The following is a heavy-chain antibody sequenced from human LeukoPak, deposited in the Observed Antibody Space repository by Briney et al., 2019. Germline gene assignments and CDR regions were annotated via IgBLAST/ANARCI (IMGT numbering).Heavy chain of an antibody. CDR1: GGTFSSYA. V-gene: IGHV1-69*01. Sequence: SVKVSCKASGGTFSSYAISWVRQAPGQGLEWMGGIIPIFGTANYAQKFQGRVTITADESTSTAYMELSSLRSEDTAVYYCASRGWAGVRGYSGYPPNDVTQLDYWGQGTLVTVSS. CDR3: ASRGWAGVRGYSGYPPNDVTQLDY. D-gene: IGHD5-12*01. J-gene: IGHJ4*02. CDR2: IIPIFGTA.